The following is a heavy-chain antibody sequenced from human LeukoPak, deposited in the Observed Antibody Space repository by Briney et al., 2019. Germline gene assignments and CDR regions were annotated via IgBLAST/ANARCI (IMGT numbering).Heavy chain of an antibody. CDR2: ISGSGGST. J-gene: IGHJ4*02. Sequence: PGGSLRLSCAASGFTFSSYAMSWVGQAPGKGLEWGSAISGSGGSTYYADSGKGRVTIARDNSKNTLYLQMNSLRAEDTAVYYCAKADSSGHHFDYWGQGTLVTVSS. CDR1: GFTFSSYA. CDR3: AKADSSGHHFDY. V-gene: IGHV3-23*01. D-gene: IGHD3-22*01.